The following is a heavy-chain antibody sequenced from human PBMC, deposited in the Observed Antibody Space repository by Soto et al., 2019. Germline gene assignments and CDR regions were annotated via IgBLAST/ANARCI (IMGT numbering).Heavy chain of an antibody. CDR1: GYTFTSYG. D-gene: IGHD2-2*01. CDR2: ISAYNGNT. Sequence: ASVKVSCKASGYTFTSYGISWVRQAPGQGLEWMGWISAYNGNTNYAQKLQGGVTMTTDTSTSTAYMELRSLRSDDTAVYYCARDGRVGCSSTSCWENYGMDVWGQGTTVTVSS. CDR3: ARDGRVGCSSTSCWENYGMDV. J-gene: IGHJ6*02. V-gene: IGHV1-18*04.